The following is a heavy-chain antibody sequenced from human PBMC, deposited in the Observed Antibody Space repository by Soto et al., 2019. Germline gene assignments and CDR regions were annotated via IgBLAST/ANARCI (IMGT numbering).Heavy chain of an antibody. D-gene: IGHD1-26*01. CDR1: SGSISTYY. V-gene: IGHV4-59*01. J-gene: IGHJ4*02. CDR2: IYYTGVT. CDR3: ARGSRLCGGYLDYFDI. Sequence: SETLSLTCFVSSGSISTYYWSWIRQSPGKGLEWLGYIYYTGVTNYNPFLRSRLTMSVDTSRDQLSLELSSVTPADTAVYYCARGSRLCGGYLDYFDIRGQGIPVTVS.